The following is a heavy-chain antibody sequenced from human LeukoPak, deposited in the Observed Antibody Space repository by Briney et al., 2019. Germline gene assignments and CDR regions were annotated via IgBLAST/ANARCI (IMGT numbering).Heavy chain of an antibody. D-gene: IGHD3/OR15-3a*01. Sequence: GGSLRLSCTASGFTFDSYPMTWVRQAPGKGLEWVSLISGSGSFTLYSDSVKGRFVISRDNARNSLYLQMSSLRVDDTAIYYCARGGDFGLVTDCWGQGNVVTVSS. J-gene: IGHJ4*02. V-gene: IGHV3-21*01. CDR2: ISGSGSFT. CDR3: ARGGDFGLVTDC. CDR1: GFTFDSYP.